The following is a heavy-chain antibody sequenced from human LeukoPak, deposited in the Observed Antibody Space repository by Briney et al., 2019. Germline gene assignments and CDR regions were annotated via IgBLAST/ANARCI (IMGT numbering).Heavy chain of an antibody. CDR1: GSGFTFGNFG. CDR2: ISGSGYYT. D-gene: IGHD3-16*01. CDR3: AKDGSWGDYYFYFYMDV. J-gene: IGHJ6*03. V-gene: IGHV3-23*01. Sequence: GGSLRLSCEASGSGFTFGNFGMSWVRQAPGKGLEWLSGISGSGYYTYYADSVKGRFTISRDNSKNTLYIEMNSLRAEDTAVYYCAKDGSWGDYYFYFYMDVWGKGTTVTVSS.